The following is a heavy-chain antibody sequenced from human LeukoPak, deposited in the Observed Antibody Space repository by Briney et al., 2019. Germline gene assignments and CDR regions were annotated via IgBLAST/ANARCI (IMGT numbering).Heavy chain of an antibody. J-gene: IGHJ5*02. CDR1: GFTFSSYE. Sequence: GSLRLSCAASGFTFSSYEMNWVRQPPGKGLEWIGSIYYSGSPYYNPSLKSRVTISVDTSKKQFSLKLSSVTAADTAVYYCARHVGFITMVRGVINNNWFDPWGQGTLVTVSS. D-gene: IGHD3-10*01. CDR3: ARHVGFITMVRGVINNNWFDP. V-gene: IGHV4-39*01. CDR2: IYYSGSP.